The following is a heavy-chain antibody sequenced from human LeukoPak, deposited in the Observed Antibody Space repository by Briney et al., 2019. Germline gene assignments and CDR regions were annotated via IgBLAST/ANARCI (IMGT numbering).Heavy chain of an antibody. Sequence: GGSLRLSCTASGFTSRSYSMNWVRQAPGKGLEWVSYISSSGSTIYYADSVKGRFTISRDNAKNSLYLQMNSLRAEDMALYYCAKDAYQWLTTGGFDYWGQGTLVTVSS. D-gene: IGHD6-19*01. CDR3: AKDAYQWLTTGGFDY. J-gene: IGHJ4*02. CDR2: ISSSGSTI. CDR1: GFTSRSYS. V-gene: IGHV3-48*04.